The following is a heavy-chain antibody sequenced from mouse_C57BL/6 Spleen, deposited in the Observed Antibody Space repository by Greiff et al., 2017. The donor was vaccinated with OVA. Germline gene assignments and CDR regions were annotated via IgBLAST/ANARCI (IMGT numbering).Heavy chain of an antibody. J-gene: IGHJ3*01. CDR2: IYPGSGST. CDR3: ARDDGYPY. V-gene: IGHV1-55*01. CDR1: GYTFTSYW. D-gene: IGHD2-3*01. Sequence: QVHVKQSGAELVKPGASVKMSCKASGYTFTSYWITWVKQRPGQGLEWIGDIYPGSGSTNYNEKFKSKATLTVDTSSSTAYMQLSSLTSEDSAVYYCARDDGYPYWGQGTLVTVSA.